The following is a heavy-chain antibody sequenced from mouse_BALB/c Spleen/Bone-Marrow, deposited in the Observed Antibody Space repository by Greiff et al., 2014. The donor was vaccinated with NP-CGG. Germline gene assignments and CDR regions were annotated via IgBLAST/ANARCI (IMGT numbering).Heavy chain of an antibody. CDR2: IDPANVNT. J-gene: IGHJ2*01. Sequence: VQLQQPGAELVKPGASVKLSCTASGFNIKDTYMHWVKQRPEQGLEWIGRIDPANVNTKYDPKFQGKATITADTSSNTAYLQLSSLTSEDTAVYYGASYVYGYYFDYWGQGTTLTVSS. V-gene: IGHV14-3*02. CDR1: GFNIKDTY. CDR3: ASYVYGYYFDY. D-gene: IGHD1-1*01.